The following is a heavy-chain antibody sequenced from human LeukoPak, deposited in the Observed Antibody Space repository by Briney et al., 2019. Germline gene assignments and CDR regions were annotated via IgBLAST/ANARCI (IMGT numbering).Heavy chain of an antibody. CDR3: AKGGGYEAQYYYYYLDV. Sequence: PGGSLRLSCGASGFTFSSYWMHWVRQAPGKGLVWVSRINNDGSSTSYADSVQDRFTISRDNSKNTLYLQMKSLRAEDTAVYYCAKGGGYEAQYYYYYLDVWGKGTTVTISS. J-gene: IGHJ6*03. D-gene: IGHD5-12*01. V-gene: IGHV3-74*01. CDR2: INNDGSST. CDR1: GFTFSSYW.